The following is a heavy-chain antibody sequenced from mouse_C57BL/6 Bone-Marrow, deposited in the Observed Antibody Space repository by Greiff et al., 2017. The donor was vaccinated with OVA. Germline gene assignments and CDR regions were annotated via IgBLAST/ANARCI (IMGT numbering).Heavy chain of an antibody. D-gene: IGHD2-4*01. Sequence: QVQLLQPGAELVKPGASVKLSCKASGYTFTSYWMHWVKQRPGRGLEWIGKIDPNSGGTKYNEKFKGKATLTVDKPSSTAYMQLSSLTSEDSAVYYSARREYDCYYALDYWGQGTSVTVSA. CDR3: ARREYDCYYALDY. J-gene: IGHJ4*01. V-gene: IGHV1-72*01. CDR2: IDPNSGGT. CDR1: GYTFTSYW.